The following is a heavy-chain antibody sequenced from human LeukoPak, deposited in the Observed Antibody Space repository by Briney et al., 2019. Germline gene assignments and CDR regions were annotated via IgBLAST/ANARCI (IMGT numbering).Heavy chain of an antibody. Sequence: PGGSLRLSSAAYGFTSDDYAMHWVRQAPGKGLGWVSGTSWNIASIGYADSVKGRFTISRDTAKNSLYLQMNSLRAEAMALYYRAKAALTYYYDSSGYSSYFDYWGQGTLVTVSS. J-gene: IGHJ4*02. CDR3: AKAALTYYYDSSGYSSYFDY. V-gene: IGHV3-9*02. CDR1: GFTSDDYA. CDR2: TSWNIASI. D-gene: IGHD3-22*01.